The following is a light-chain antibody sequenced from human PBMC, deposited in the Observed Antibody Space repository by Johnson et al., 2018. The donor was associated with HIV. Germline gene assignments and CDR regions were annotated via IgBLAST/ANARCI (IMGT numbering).Light chain of an antibody. J-gene: IGLJ1*01. Sequence: QAVLTQPPSVSAAPGQKVTISCSGSSSNIGNNDVSWYQHLPGTAPKLLIYESNKRPSGIPDRFSGSKSGTSATLGITGLQTGDEADYYCGTWDSSLSVLYVFGTGTKVTVL. CDR3: GTWDSSLSVLYV. CDR2: ESN. V-gene: IGLV1-51*02. CDR1: SSNIGNND.